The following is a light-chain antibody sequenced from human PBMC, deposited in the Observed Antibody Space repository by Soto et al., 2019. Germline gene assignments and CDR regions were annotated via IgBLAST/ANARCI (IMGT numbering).Light chain of an antibody. CDR1: QSISSW. Sequence: DIQMTQSPSTLSASVGDRVTITCRASQSISSWLAWYQQKPGKAPKLLIYKASSLESGVPSRFSGSGPGTEFTLTISSLQPDDFATYYCQQYNSYPGYTFGQGTKLEIK. CDR3: QQYNSYPGYT. CDR2: KAS. V-gene: IGKV1-5*03. J-gene: IGKJ2*01.